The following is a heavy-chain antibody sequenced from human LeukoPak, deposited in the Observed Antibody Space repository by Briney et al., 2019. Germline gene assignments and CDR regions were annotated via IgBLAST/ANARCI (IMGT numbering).Heavy chain of an antibody. CDR1: GFTFSSYA. Sequence: PGGSLRLSCAASGFTFSSYAMHWVRQAPGKGLEWVAVISYDGSNKYYADSVKGRFTISRDNSKNTLYLQMNSLRAEDTAVYYCARGGYCSDDNCYSYYFDYWGQGTLVTVSS. CDR3: ARGGYCSDDNCYSYYFDY. J-gene: IGHJ4*02. V-gene: IGHV3-30-3*01. D-gene: IGHD2-15*01. CDR2: ISYDGSNK.